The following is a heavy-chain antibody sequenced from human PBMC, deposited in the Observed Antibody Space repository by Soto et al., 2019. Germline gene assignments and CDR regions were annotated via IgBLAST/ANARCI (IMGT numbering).Heavy chain of an antibody. V-gene: IGHV1-18*01. D-gene: IGHD2-8*01. CDR1: RYGFKSKS. CDR2: ISAYNGNT. Sequence: GASAKASCNDPRYGFKSKSRCLVRQAPGQGLEWMGWISAYNGNTNYAQKLQGRVTMTTDTSTSTAYMELRSLRSDDTAVYGCARVMVDADDYWGQGTLVTVSS. J-gene: IGHJ4*02. CDR3: ARVMVDADDY.